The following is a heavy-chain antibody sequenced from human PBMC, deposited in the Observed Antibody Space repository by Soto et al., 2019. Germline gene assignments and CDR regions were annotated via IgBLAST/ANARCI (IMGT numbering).Heavy chain of an antibody. J-gene: IGHJ5*02. CDR2: ISYGGSNK. V-gene: IGHV3-30*18. CDR3: AKEGIAAADQNWFDP. D-gene: IGHD6-13*01. CDR1: GFTFSSYG. Sequence: GGPRRLSCSASGFTFSSYGTHWFRHAPGKGVEWVAGISYGGSNKYYADSVKGRFTISRDNSKNTLYLQMNSLRAEDTAVYYCAKEGIAAADQNWFDPWGQGTLVTVSS.